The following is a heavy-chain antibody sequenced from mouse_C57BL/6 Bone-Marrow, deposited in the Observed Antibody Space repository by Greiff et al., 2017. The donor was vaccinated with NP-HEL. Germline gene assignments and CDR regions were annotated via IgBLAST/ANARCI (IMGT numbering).Heavy chain of an antibody. Sequence: EVKVVESGGDLVKPGGSLKLSCAASGFTFSSYGMSWVRQTPDKRLEWVATISSGGSYTYYPDSVKGRFTISRDNAKNTLYLQMSSLKSEDTAMYYCARHWDLGYWGQGTTLTVSS. CDR3: ARHWDLGY. V-gene: IGHV5-6*01. D-gene: IGHD4-1*01. CDR1: GFTFSSYG. CDR2: ISSGGSYT. J-gene: IGHJ2*01.